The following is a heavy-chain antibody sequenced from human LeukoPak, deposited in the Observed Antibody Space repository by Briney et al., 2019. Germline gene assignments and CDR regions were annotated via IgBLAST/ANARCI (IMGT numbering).Heavy chain of an antibody. CDR3: AKPGLPSGRGAFDY. V-gene: IGHV3-23*01. CDR1: GFTFSSYA. D-gene: IGHD1-26*01. Sequence: GGSLRLSCAASGFTFSSYAMSWVRQAPGKGLEWVSAISGSGGGTYYADSVKGRFTISRDNSKNTLYLQMNSLRAEDTAVYYCAKPGLPSGRGAFDYWGQGTLVTVSS. J-gene: IGHJ4*02. CDR2: ISGSGGGT.